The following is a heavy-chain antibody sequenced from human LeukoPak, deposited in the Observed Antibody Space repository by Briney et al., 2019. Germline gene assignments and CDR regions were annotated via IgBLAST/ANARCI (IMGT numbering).Heavy chain of an antibody. J-gene: IGHJ4*02. Sequence: SVKVSCKASGYTFTSYDINWVRQATGQGLEWMGGIIPIFGTANYAQKFQGRVTITADESTSTAYMELSSLRSEDTAVYYCVRGGGGSWPGHLDYWGQGTLVTVSS. V-gene: IGHV1-69*13. D-gene: IGHD6-13*01. CDR1: GYTFTSYD. CDR3: VRGGGGSWPGHLDY. CDR2: IIPIFGTA.